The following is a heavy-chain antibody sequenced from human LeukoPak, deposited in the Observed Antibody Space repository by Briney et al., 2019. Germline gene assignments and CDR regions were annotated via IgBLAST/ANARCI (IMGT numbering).Heavy chain of an antibody. Sequence: GGSLRLSCAASGLTVSTNYMSWVRQVPGKGLEWVSLIYSSGSTYYADSVKGRFTISRDHSKNTLYLQMNSLTAEDTAVYYCARTSLSGDGYKVGYFDYWGQGTLVTVSS. J-gene: IGHJ4*02. D-gene: IGHD5-24*01. CDR2: IYSSGST. CDR3: ARTSLSGDGYKVGYFDY. V-gene: IGHV3-53*01. CDR1: GLTVSTNY.